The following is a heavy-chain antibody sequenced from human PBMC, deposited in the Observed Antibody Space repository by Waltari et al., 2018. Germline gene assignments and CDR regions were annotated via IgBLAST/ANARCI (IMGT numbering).Heavy chain of an antibody. D-gene: IGHD4-4*01. CDR3: ARDRGHSNYEDGDLEYYYGMDV. V-gene: IGHV3-30*16. Sequence: VQLVESGGGVVQPGRSLRLSCAASGFTFSSYAMHWVRQAPGKGLEWVAVISYDGRKKYYADSGKGRFTIARDNSKNTLYLQMNSLRAEDTAVYYCARDRGHSNYEDGDLEYYYGMDVWGQGTTVTVSS. CDR2: ISYDGRKK. CDR1: GFTFSSYA. J-gene: IGHJ6*02.